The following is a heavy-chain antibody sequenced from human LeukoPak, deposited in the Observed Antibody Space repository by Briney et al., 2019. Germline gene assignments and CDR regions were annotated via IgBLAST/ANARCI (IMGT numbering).Heavy chain of an antibody. CDR1: GGSIRSYY. V-gene: IGHV4-59*01. D-gene: IGHD3-22*01. CDR2: IYNSGIT. J-gene: IGHJ4*02. Sequence: SETLSLTCTVSGGSIRSYYWSWLRRPPGKGLEWIGFIYNSGITDYNPSLKSRVTISVDTSKNQFSLKLTSVTAADTAVYYCARLRALSYYDSSGNLYYFEYWGQGTLVTVSS. CDR3: ARLRALSYYDSSGNLYYFEY.